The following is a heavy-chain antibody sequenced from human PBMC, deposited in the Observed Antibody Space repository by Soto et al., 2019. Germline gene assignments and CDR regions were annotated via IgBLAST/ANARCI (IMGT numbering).Heavy chain of an antibody. CDR2: ISYDGSHK. Sequence: QVQLVESGGCVVQPGRSLSLFCAASGFTFRSYAMHCYRQAPGMVLEWVAVISYDGSHKYYADSVKGRFTISRDNSKNTLDLPMNRLRAEDTAVYYCARDDAYCGGDCYIPPDYRGQGTLVTVTS. J-gene: IGHJ4*02. CDR3: ARDDAYCGGDCYIPPDY. D-gene: IGHD2-21*02. CDR1: GFTFRSYA. V-gene: IGHV3-30-3*01.